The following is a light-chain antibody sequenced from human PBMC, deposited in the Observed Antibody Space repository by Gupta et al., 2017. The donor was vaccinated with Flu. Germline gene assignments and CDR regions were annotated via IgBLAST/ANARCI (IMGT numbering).Light chain of an antibody. V-gene: IGKV1-27*01. J-gene: IGKJ4*01. CDR1: QGISNS. CDR3: QKYNSAPQT. Sequence: SSLSASVGDRVTITCRASQGISNSLAWYQQKPRKVPKLLIYAASTLQSGVPSRFSGSGSGTDFTLTISSLQPEDVATYYCQKYNSAPQTFGGGTKVEIK. CDR2: AAS.